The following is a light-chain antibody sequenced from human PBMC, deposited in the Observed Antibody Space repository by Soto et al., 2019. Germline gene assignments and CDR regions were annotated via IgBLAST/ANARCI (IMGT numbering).Light chain of an antibody. J-gene: IGLJ2*01. CDR3: QSYDRSLSGSVV. CDR2: GNS. V-gene: IGLV1-40*01. CDR1: SSNIGAGYD. Sequence: QSVLTQPPSVSGAPGQRVTIPCTGSSSNIGAGYDVHWYQQLPGTATKLLIYGNSNRPSGVPDRFSGSKSGTAASLAITGLQAEDEADYYFQSYDRSLSGSVVFGGGTTLTVL.